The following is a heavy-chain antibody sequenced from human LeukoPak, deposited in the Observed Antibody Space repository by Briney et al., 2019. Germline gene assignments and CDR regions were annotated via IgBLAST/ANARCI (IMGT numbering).Heavy chain of an antibody. CDR3: ARYYYASAFDY. J-gene: IGHJ4*02. Sequence: GGSLRLSCAASGFTFNTYWMRWVRQPPGKGLEWVANIKQDGSDKYYVDSVNGRFTISRDNAKNSLYLQMNSLRAEDTAVYYCARYYYASAFDYWGQGTLVTVSS. D-gene: IGHD3-10*01. CDR2: IKQDGSDK. V-gene: IGHV3-7*01. CDR1: GFTFNTYW.